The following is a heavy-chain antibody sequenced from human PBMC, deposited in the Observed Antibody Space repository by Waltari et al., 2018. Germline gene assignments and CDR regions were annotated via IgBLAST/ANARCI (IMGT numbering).Heavy chain of an antibody. J-gene: IGHJ4*02. V-gene: IGHV3-53*01. CDR1: GFPVSSDS. Sequence: EVRLVESGGDLVQPGGSLRLSCAASGFPVSSDSMNWLRQAPGKGLEWVSVIYSGVSANYTDSVKGRFIVSRDNSRNTLYLQMNGLRADDTAIYYCARGHRGSRPLWGQGTLVTLSS. CDR2: IYSGVSA. D-gene: IGHD3-10*01. CDR3: ARGHRGSRPL.